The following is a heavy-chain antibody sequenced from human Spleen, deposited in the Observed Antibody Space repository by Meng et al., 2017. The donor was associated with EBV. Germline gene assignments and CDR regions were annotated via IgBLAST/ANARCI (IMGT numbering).Heavy chain of an antibody. CDR3: ARSIDFWSGPLDY. CDR2: IIPLFGTP. J-gene: IGHJ4*02. Sequence: GQLGEVGAEVKNPGSSLMVPCKASGDSFNNYAMNWVRQAPGQGLEWMGGIIPLFGTPNYAQKFQGRVTITADESTTTAYMELNSLRSDDTAVYYCARSIDFWSGPLDYWGQGTLVTVSS. CDR1: GDSFNNYA. D-gene: IGHD3-3*01. V-gene: IGHV1-69*01.